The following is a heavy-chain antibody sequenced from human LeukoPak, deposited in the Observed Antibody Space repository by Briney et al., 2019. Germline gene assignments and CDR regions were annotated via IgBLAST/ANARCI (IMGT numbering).Heavy chain of an antibody. D-gene: IGHD1-26*01. Sequence: PSETLSLTCTVSGNSISSGDNYWSWIRQPAGKGLEWIGRIYTSGSTNYNPSLKSRVTISVDTSKNQFSLKLSSVTAADTAVYYCARPKAGSSYYFDYWGQGTLVTVSS. V-gene: IGHV4-61*02. CDR2: IYTSGST. CDR1: GNSISSGDNY. CDR3: ARPKAGSSYYFDY. J-gene: IGHJ4*02.